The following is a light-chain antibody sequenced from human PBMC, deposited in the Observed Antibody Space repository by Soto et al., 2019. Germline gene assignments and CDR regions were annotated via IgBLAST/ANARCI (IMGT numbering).Light chain of an antibody. CDR3: QSYDKRLTAYV. Sequence: QSALTQPPSASGSPGQSVTISCTGTNRDIGYYDFVSWYQQLPGKAPKLMIYGVDKRPSGVPDRLSASKSGTSASLAITGLQAEDEGHYYCQSYDKRLTAYVFGTGTKLTVL. V-gene: IGLV2-8*01. J-gene: IGLJ1*01. CDR1: NRDIGYYDF. CDR2: GVD.